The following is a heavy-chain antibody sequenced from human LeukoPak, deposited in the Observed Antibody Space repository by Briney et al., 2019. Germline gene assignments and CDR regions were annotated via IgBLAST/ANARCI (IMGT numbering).Heavy chain of an antibody. CDR1: GGSISSYY. Sequence: SETLSLTCTVSGGSISSYYWGWIRQPPGKGLEWIGSIYYSGSTYYNPSLKSRVTISVDTSKNQFSLKLSSVTAADTAVYYCARAEGDYYYYFYMDVWGKGTTVTVSS. CDR3: ARAEGDYYYYFYMDV. J-gene: IGHJ6*03. CDR2: IYYSGST. V-gene: IGHV4-39*07.